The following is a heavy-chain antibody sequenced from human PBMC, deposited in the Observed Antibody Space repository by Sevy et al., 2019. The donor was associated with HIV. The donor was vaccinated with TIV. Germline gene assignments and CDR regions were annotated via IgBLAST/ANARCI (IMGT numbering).Heavy chain of an antibody. CDR1: GFTFSDYY. Sequence: GGSLRLSCAVSGFTFSDYYMTWIRQSPGKGLEWVSYISSGSSYTNYADSVKGRFTISRDNAKNSLYLEIHTLRPEDTAVYYCVRSRSNYADCYFDYWGQGTVVTVSS. CDR3: VRSRSNYADCYFDY. V-gene: IGHV3-11*06. D-gene: IGHD4-17*01. J-gene: IGHJ4*02. CDR2: ISSGSSYT.